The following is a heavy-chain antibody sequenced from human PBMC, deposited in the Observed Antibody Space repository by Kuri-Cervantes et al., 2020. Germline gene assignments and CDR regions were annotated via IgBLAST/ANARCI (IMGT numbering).Heavy chain of an antibody. D-gene: IGHD1-26*01. Sequence: GGSLRPSCPASGFTFSSFAINWVRQAPGKGLEWVAVISYDGSNKYYADSVKGRFTISRDNSTNTLYLQMNSLRAEDTAVYYCARSLIGTFDYWGQGTLVTVSS. CDR2: ISYDGSNK. V-gene: IGHV3-30-3*01. CDR1: GFTFSSFA. CDR3: ARSLIGTFDY. J-gene: IGHJ4*02.